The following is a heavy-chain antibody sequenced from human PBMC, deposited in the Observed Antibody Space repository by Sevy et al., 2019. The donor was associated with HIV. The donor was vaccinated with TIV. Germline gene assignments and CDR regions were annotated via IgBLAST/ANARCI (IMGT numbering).Heavy chain of an antibody. CDR3: AGSGSLYYYYYGMDV. CDR1: GYTFTGYY. CDR2: INPNSGGT. V-gene: IGHV1-2*02. J-gene: IGHJ6*02. Sequence: ASVKVSCKASGYTFTGYYMHWVRQAPGQGLEWMGWINPNSGGTKYAQKFQGRVTRTRDTSIGTAYMGRSRLGSDDTAVYYCAGSGSLYYYYYGMDVWGQGTTVTVSS.